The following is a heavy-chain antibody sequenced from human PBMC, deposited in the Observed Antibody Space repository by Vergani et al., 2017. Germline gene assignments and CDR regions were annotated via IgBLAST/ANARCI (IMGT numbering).Heavy chain of an antibody. CDR2: INNNGGST. V-gene: IGHV3-23*01. D-gene: IGHD2-2*01. CDR3: AKVCGSTSCPYGGGAFDV. Sequence: QLLESGGGLIQPGGSLRLFCAASGFTFNSYAMTWVRQAPGKGREWVSGINNNGGSTYYTDSVKGRFTIFRDNSKNTLYLQMTDLRAEDTATYYCAKVCGSTSCPYGGGAFDVWGHGTMVTVSS. J-gene: IGHJ3*01. CDR1: GFTFNSYA.